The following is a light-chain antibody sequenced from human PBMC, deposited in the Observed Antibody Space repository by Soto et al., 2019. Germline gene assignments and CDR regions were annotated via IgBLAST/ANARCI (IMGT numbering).Light chain of an antibody. CDR3: MQSLHTPPT. Sequence: DIVMTQSPLPLPVTPGEPASISCRASQSLLHSDGYNYVDWYLQKPGQSPQLLIYLGSNRASGVPDRLSGSGSGTDFTLTISRVEAEDVGVYFCMQSLHTPPTFGGGTKVEIK. J-gene: IGKJ4*01. CDR1: QSLLHSDGYNY. CDR2: LGS. V-gene: IGKV2-28*01.